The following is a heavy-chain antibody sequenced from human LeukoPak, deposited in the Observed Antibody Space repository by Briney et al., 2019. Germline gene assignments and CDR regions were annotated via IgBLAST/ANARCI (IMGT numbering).Heavy chain of an antibody. D-gene: IGHD2-15*01. V-gene: IGHV3-11*04. CDR3: ARDRPREIDPRCSGY. CDR2: ISSRGNTI. CDR1: GFTFSNAW. Sequence: NPGGSLRLSCAASGFTFSNAWMSWVRQAPGKGLEWVSYISSRGNTIYYADSVKGRFTISRDNAKNSLYLQMNSLRAEDTAVYYCARDRPREIDPRCSGYWGQGTLVTVSS. J-gene: IGHJ4*02.